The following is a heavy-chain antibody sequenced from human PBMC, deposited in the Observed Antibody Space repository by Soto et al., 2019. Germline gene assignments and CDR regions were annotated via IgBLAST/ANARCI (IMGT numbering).Heavy chain of an antibody. CDR1: GYTFTSYG. CDR2: ISAYNGNT. V-gene: IGHV1-18*01. CDR3: ARDAYYDILTGYHYYYYGMDV. D-gene: IGHD3-9*01. J-gene: IGHJ6*02. Sequence: QVQLVQSGAEVKKPGASVKVSCKASGYTFTSYGISWVRQAPGQGLEWMGWISAYNGNTNYAQKLQGRATMTTDTSTSTAYMELRSLRSDDTAVYYCARDAYYDILTGYHYYYYGMDVWGQGTTVTVSS.